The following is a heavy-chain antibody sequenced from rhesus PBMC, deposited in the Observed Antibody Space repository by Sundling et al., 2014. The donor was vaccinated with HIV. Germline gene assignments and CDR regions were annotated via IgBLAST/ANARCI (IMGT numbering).Heavy chain of an antibody. J-gene: IGHJ6*01. CDR1: GGSLSGYF. Sequence: QVKLQEWGEGLVKPSETLSLTCAVSGGSLSGYFWGWIRQPPGKGLEWVGAIYGGDARTYYQPSLKNQVTISIDTSMNQFSLEVSSVTAADTALYYCARDKVDSWTGYYTRSDYGLDSWGQGVVVAVSA. CDR2: IYGGDART. V-gene: IGHV4-73*01. D-gene: IGHD3-3*01. CDR3: ARDKVDSWTGYYTRSDYGLDS.